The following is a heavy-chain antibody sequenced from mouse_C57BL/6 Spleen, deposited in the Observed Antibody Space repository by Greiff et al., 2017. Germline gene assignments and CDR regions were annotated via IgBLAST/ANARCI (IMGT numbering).Heavy chain of an antibody. D-gene: IGHD4-1*01. V-gene: IGHV8-8*01. Sequence: QVTLKESGPGILQPSQTLSLTCSFSGFSLSNYGMGVGRIRQPTGKGLEWLAHTWWDDDKYYNQAMKSRLTISKDTSKYQVFLKIANVDTADTATYYCARIAPNIDYWGQGTTLTVSS. J-gene: IGHJ2*01. CDR3: ARIAPNIDY. CDR1: GFSLSNYGMG. CDR2: TWWDDDK.